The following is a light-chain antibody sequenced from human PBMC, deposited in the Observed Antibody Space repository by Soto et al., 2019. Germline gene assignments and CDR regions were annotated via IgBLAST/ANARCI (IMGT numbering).Light chain of an antibody. CDR2: DAS. J-gene: IGKJ4*01. CDR3: QQRGNWPLT. Sequence: EIVMTQSPATVSVSPGERATLSCRASQSVSSYLAWYQQKPGQAPRLLIYDASNRATGIPARFSGSGSGTDFTLTISSLEPEDFAVYYCQQRGNWPLTFGGGTKVDIK. CDR1: QSVSSY. V-gene: IGKV3-11*01.